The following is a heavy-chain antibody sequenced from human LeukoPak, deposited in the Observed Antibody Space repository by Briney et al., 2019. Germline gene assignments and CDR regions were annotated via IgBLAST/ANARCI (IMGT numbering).Heavy chain of an antibody. V-gene: IGHV3-48*04. CDR2: ISSTSTAI. D-gene: IGHD5-18*01. CDR1: GFTFSRYW. CDR3: ARAIASYGDSAY. Sequence: PGGSLRLSCAASGFTFSRYWMCWVRQVPGKGLEWLSYISSTSTAIYYADSLKGRFAISRDNAKNSLYLQMNSLRAEDTAVYYCARAIASYGDSAYWGQGTLVTVSS. J-gene: IGHJ4*02.